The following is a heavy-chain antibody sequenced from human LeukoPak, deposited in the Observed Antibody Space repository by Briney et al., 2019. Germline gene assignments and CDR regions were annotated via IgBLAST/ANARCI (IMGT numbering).Heavy chain of an antibody. CDR3: ARCPCVLIAAAANDAFDI. CDR1: GFTFRTYD. Sequence: GGSLRLSCAASGFTFRTYDMNWVRQAPGKELEWVSYVSSSGRTIYYTDSVKDRFNVSRDNDNNLLYLDMDSMRGEDRAIYYSARCPCVLIAAAANDAFDIWGQGTMVTVFS. V-gene: IGHV3-48*03. J-gene: IGHJ3*02. D-gene: IGHD6-13*01. CDR2: VSSSGRTI.